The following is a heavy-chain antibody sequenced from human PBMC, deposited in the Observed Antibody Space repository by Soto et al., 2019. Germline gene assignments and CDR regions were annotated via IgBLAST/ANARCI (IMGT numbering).Heavy chain of an antibody. D-gene: IGHD3-16*01. J-gene: IGHJ6*02. Sequence: ASVKVPCKVSGYTLTELSMHWVRQAPGKGLEWMGGFDPEDGETIYAQKFQGRVTMTEDTSTDTAYMELSSLRSEDTAVYYCATGLPAPSYYYGMDVWGQGTTVTVSS. CDR1: GYTLTELS. CDR2: FDPEDGET. V-gene: IGHV1-24*01. CDR3: ATGLPAPSYYYGMDV.